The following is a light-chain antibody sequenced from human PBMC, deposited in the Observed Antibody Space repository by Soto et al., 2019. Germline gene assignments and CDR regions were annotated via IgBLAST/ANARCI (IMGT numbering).Light chain of an antibody. J-gene: IGKJ1*01. V-gene: IGKV3D-15*01. CDR2: DAS. Sequence: EIVMTQSPATLSVSPGERATLSCRASQRVSRNLAWYQQKPGQAPRLLIYDASNRATGIPARFSGSGSGTDFTLTISRLEPEDFALYYCQQYHTSPLTFGQGTKGDIK. CDR3: QQYHTSPLT. CDR1: QRVSRN.